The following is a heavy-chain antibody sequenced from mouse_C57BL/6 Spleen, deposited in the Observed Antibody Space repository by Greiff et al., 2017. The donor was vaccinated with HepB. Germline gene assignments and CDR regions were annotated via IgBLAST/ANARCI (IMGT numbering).Heavy chain of an antibody. Sequence: EVKLVESGGGLVKPGGSLKLSCAASGFTFSDYGMHWVRQAPEKGLEGAAYIRSGSSTIYYADTVKGRFTISRDNAKNTLFLQMTSLRSEDTAMYYCARPGYYVPYFDVWGTGTTVTVSS. D-gene: IGHD2-3*01. CDR2: IRSGSSTI. CDR1: GFTFSDYG. V-gene: IGHV5-17*01. J-gene: IGHJ1*03. CDR3: ARPGYYVPYFDV.